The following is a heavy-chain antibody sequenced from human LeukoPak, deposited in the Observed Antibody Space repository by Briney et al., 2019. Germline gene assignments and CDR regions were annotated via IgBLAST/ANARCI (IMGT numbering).Heavy chain of an antibody. CDR2: ISAYNGNT. J-gene: IGHJ4*02. V-gene: IGHV1-18*01. Sequence: ASVKVSCKASGYTFTSYGISWVRQAPGQGLEWMGWISAYNGNTNYAQKLQGRVTMTTDTSTSTAYMELRSLRSDDTAVYYCARVIQIRFLEWLIFPKTFDYWGQGTLVTVSS. CDR1: GYTFTSYG. CDR3: ARVIQIRFLEWLIFPKTFDY. D-gene: IGHD3-3*01.